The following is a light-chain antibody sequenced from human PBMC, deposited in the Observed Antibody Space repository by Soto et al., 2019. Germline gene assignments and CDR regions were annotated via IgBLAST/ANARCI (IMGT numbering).Light chain of an antibody. CDR2: DAS. CDR1: QSISSW. Sequence: DIQMTHSPSTLSASVGDRVTITCRASQSISSWLAWYQQKPGKAPKLLIYDASSLESGVPSRFSGSGSGKEFTLTISSLQPDDFATYYCQQYNSYPCTFGQGTKVEIX. CDR3: QQYNSYPCT. J-gene: IGKJ1*01. V-gene: IGKV1-5*01.